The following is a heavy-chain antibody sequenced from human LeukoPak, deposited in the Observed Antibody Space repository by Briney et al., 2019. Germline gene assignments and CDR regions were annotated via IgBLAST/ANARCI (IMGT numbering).Heavy chain of an antibody. CDR3: ARDGVITYFDY. CDR2: INPSGGST. D-gene: IGHD3-16*02. V-gene: IGHV1-46*01. CDR1: GYTFSSFY. J-gene: IGHJ4*02. Sequence: ASVKVSCKASGYTFSSFYMHWVRQAPGQGLEWMGIINPSGGSTSFAQKFQGRVTLTRDTSTSTVYMELSSLRSEDTAVYYCARDGVITYFDYWGQGTLVPVSS.